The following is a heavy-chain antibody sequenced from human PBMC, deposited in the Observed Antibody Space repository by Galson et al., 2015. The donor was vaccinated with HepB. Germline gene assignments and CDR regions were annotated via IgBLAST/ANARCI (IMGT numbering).Heavy chain of an antibody. CDR2: ISSSSSYI. J-gene: IGHJ2*01. CDR1: GFTFSSYS. V-gene: IGHV3-21*01. D-gene: IGHD6-13*01. CDR3: ARGGYSSSWYVRYFDL. Sequence: SLRLSCAASGFTFSSYSMNWVRQAPGKGLEWVSSISSSSSYIYYADSVKGRFTISRDNAKNSLYLQMSSLRAEDTAVYYCARGGYSSSWYVRYFDLWGRGTLVTVSS.